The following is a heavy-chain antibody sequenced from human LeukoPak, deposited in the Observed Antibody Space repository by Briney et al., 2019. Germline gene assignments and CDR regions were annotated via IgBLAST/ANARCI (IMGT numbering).Heavy chain of an antibody. CDR3: ALITGRDGYNSSY. D-gene: IGHD5-24*01. Sequence: PSETLSLTCTVSGGSISSSSYYWGWIRQPPGKGLEWIGSIYYSGSTYYNPSLKSRVTISVDTSKNQFSLKLSSVTAADTAVYYCALITGRDGYNSSYWGQGTLVTVSS. CDR2: IYYSGST. J-gene: IGHJ4*02. CDR1: GGSISSSSYY. V-gene: IGHV4-39*07.